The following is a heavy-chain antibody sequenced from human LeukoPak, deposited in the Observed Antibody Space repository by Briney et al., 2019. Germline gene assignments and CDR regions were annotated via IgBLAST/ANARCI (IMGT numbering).Heavy chain of an antibody. CDR2: ISSNGGST. D-gene: IGHD3-22*01. CDR3: VKGSSGYYYYFDY. Sequence: GGSLRLSCSASGFTFSSYATHWVRQAPGKGLEYVSAISSNGGSTYYADSVKGRFTISRDNFKNTLYLQMSSLRAEDTAVYYCVKGSSGYYYYFDYWGQGTLVTVSS. V-gene: IGHV3-64D*06. CDR1: GFTFSSYA. J-gene: IGHJ4*02.